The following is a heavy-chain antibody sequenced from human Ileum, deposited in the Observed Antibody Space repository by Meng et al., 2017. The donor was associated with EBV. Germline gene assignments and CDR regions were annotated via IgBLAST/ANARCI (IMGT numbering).Heavy chain of an antibody. Sequence: VQVQAWGAGLLKPSETLSLTCGVYGGFFSGYYWSWIRQSPGKGLEWIGEINHSGSTNYNPSLKSRVTISVDTSKNQFSLKLTSVTAADTAVYYCAREARSSGYHPGIGPWGQGTLVTVSS. J-gene: IGHJ5*02. CDR1: GGFFSGYY. CDR2: INHSGST. CDR3: AREARSSGYHPGIGP. D-gene: IGHD3-22*01. V-gene: IGHV4-34*02.